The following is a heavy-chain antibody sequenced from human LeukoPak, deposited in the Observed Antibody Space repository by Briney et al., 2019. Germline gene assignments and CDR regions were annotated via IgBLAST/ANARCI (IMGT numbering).Heavy chain of an antibody. CDR1: GFTFSSYW. V-gene: IGHV3-7*01. CDR3: ARASGELLPEDYWFDY. Sequence: TGGSLRLSCAASGFTFSSYWMSWVRQAPGKGLEWVANIKQDGSEKYYVDSVKGRFTISRDNAKNSLYLQMNGLRAEDTAVYYCARASGELLPEDYWFDYWGQGTLVTVSS. D-gene: IGHD1-26*01. J-gene: IGHJ4*02. CDR2: IKQDGSEK.